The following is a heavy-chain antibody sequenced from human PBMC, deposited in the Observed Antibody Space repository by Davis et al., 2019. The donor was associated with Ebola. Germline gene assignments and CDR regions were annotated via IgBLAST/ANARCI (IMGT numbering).Heavy chain of an antibody. D-gene: IGHD4-17*01. Sequence: GGSLRLSCAASGFTFSSYSMNWVRQAPGKGLEWVSYISSSSSTIYYADSVKGRFTISRDNSKNTLYLQMNSLRAEDTAVYYCAKFAMTTVFWGQGTTVTVSS. CDR2: ISSSSSTI. J-gene: IGHJ6*02. CDR1: GFTFSSYS. CDR3: AKFAMTTVF. V-gene: IGHV3-48*01.